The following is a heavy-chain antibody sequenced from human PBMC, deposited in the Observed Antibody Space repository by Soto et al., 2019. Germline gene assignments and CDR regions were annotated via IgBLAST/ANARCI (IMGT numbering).Heavy chain of an antibody. D-gene: IGHD3-10*01. V-gene: IGHV4-31*03. J-gene: IGHJ5*02. CDR1: GGPISSGGYY. CDR2: IYYTGRS. Sequence: SETLSLTCTVSGGPISSGGYYWSWIRQHPGKGLEWIGYIYYTGRSAYNPSLKSRVTISVDTSKSQFSLKLSSVTAADTAVYYCARRLWFGENLWFDPWGQGTLVTVSS. CDR3: ARRLWFGENLWFDP.